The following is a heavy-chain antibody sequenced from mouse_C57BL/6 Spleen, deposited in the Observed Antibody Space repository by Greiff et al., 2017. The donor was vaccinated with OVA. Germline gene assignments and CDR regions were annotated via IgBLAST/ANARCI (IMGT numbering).Heavy chain of an antibody. CDR1: GYAFRSSW. Sequence: QVQLKQSGPELVKPGASVKISCKASGYAFRSSWMNWVKQRPGKGLEWIGRIYPGDGDTNYNGKFKGKATLTADKSSSTAYMQLSSLTSEDSAVYFCARGVAYFDYWGQGTTLTVSS. V-gene: IGHV1-82*01. CDR2: IYPGDGDT. CDR3: ARGVAYFDY. D-gene: IGHD1-3*01. J-gene: IGHJ2*01.